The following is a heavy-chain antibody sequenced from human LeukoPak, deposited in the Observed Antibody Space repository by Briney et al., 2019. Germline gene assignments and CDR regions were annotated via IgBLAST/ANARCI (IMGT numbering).Heavy chain of an antibody. CDR1: GFTFGDYA. J-gene: IGHJ4*02. CDR3: AHGAMYQLDY. Sequence: PGGSLRLSCTASGFTFGDYAMSWVRQAPGKGLEWVSGIIGGGGSTYYADSVKGRFTISGDNSRNTLFLQMNSLRAEDTAVYYCAHGAMYQLDYWGQGTLVTVSS. D-gene: IGHD2-2*01. CDR2: IIGGGGST. V-gene: IGHV3-23*01.